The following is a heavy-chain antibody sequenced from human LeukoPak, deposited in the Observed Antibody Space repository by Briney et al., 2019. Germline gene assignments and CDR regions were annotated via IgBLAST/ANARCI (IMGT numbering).Heavy chain of an antibody. J-gene: IGHJ4*02. V-gene: IGHV3-66*01. CDR2: IYSGGST. CDR1: EFSVGSNY. D-gene: IGHD1-14*01. Sequence: GGSLRLSCAASEFSVGSNYMTWVRQAPGKGLEWVSLIYSGGSTYYADSMKGRFTISRDNSKNTLYLQMNSLRAEDTAVYYCATLTTGYWGQGTLVTVSS. CDR3: ATLTTGY.